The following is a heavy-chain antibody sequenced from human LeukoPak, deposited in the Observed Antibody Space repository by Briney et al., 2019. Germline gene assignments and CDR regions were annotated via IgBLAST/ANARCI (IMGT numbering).Heavy chain of an antibody. V-gene: IGHV1-18*01. Sequence: GASVKVSCKASGYTFTNYGLNWVRQAPGQGLEWMGWISPYNGNTNYAQKYQDRVAMTLDTPTSTAYMELRSLRSDDTAVYYCARGGASGPDYWGQGTLVTVSS. J-gene: IGHJ4*02. CDR2: ISPYNGNT. CDR3: ARGGASGPDY. CDR1: GYTFTNYG. D-gene: IGHD1-26*01.